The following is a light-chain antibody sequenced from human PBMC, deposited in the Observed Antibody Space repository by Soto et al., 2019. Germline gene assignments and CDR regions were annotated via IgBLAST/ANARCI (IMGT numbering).Light chain of an antibody. J-gene: IGKJ4*01. CDR3: QQFNIFPLT. Sequence: AIQLTQSPSSLSASVGDRVTITCRASQGISSTLAWYQQQPGKPPKLLIYGASTLERGVPSRFSGSGSGTDFTLTISSLQPEDFATYYCQQFNIFPLTFGGGTKVDIK. CDR2: GAS. V-gene: IGKV1-13*02. CDR1: QGISST.